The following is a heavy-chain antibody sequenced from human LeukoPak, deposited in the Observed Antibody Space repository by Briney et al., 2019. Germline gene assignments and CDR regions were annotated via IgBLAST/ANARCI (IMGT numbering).Heavy chain of an antibody. J-gene: IGHJ4*02. CDR3: ARPTYYYDSSGYLDYFDY. D-gene: IGHD3-22*01. CDR2: IYPGDSDT. CDR1: GYSFTSYW. V-gene: IGHV5-51*01. Sequence: GESLKISCKGSGYSFTSYWIGWVRQMPGKGLERMGIIYPGDSDTRYSPSFQGQVTISADKSISTAYLQWSSLKASDTAMYYCARPTYYYDSSGYLDYFDYWGQGTLVTVSS.